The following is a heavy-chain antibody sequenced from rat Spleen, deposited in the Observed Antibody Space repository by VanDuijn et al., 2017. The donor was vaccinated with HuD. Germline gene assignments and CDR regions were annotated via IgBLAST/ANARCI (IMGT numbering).Heavy chain of an antibody. V-gene: IGHV5-22*01. D-gene: IGHD3-1*01. CDR3: ASLDAPFDY. Sequence: EVQLVESGGGLVQPGRSLKLSCSASGFTFSDCYMAWVRQAPQKGLEWVASISYEGSGSSYGDSVKGRFTIPKAKAKSALYLQMNSPRSEDTATYYCASLDAPFDYWGQGVMVTVSS. CDR1: GFTFSDCY. CDR2: ISYEGSGS. J-gene: IGHJ2*01.